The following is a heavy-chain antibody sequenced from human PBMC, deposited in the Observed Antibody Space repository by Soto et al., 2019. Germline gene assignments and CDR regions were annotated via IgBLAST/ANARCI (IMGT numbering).Heavy chain of an antibody. CDR2: ISYDGNKK. CDR3: ATLVGGYSDSSGTDASDI. V-gene: IGHV3-30-3*01. D-gene: IGHD3-22*01. CDR1: GFSFTKFA. Sequence: QVQLVESGGGVVQPGRSLRLSCAASGFSFTKFAIHWVRQAPGKGLEWVAFISYDGNKKKSADSVKGRFTISRDNSRNSVYMHMSSLRSEDTAVYSCATLVGGYSDSSGTDASDIWGQGTRVIVSS. J-gene: IGHJ3*02.